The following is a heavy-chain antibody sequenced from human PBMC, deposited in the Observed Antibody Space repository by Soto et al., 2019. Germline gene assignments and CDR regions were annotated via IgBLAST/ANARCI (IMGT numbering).Heavy chain of an antibody. CDR3: ARGIAAAGTGWFDP. J-gene: IGHJ5*02. CDR2: IYYSGST. V-gene: IGHV4-30-4*01. CDR1: GGSISSGDYY. Sequence: SETLSLTCTVSGGSISSGDYYWSWIRQPPGKGLEWIGYIYYSGSTYYNPSLKSRVTISVDTSENQFSLKLSSVTAADTAVYYCARGIAAAGTGWFDPWGQGTLVTVSS. D-gene: IGHD6-13*01.